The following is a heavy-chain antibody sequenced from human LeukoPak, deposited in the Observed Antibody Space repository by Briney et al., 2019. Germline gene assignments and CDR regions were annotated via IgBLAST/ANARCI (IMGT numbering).Heavy chain of an antibody. Sequence: GGSLRLSCAASGFTFDDYAMHWVRQAPGKGLEWVSGISWNSGSIGYADSVKGRFTISRDNAKNSLYLQMNSLRAEDTAVYYCACRSITWYRVLNWFDPWGQGTLVTVSS. CDR2: ISWNSGSI. V-gene: IGHV3-9*01. J-gene: IGHJ5*02. CDR3: ACRSITWYRVLNWFDP. D-gene: IGHD6-13*01. CDR1: GFTFDDYA.